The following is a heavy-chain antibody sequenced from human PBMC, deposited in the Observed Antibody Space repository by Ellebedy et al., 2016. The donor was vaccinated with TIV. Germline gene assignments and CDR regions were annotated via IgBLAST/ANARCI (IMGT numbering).Heavy chain of an antibody. CDR3: AKGSFPFGDKSERIYSFQY. D-gene: IGHD3-10*01. J-gene: IGHJ4*02. V-gene: IGHV3-53*04. CDR1: GFIVSTNH. CDR2: GGYT. Sequence: PGGSLRLSCTASGFIVSTNHMSWVRQAPGKGMEWVGGYTNYADSVKGRFTLSTHNSRNTLYLQMTNLRTEDTAVYYCAKGSFPFGDKSERIYSFQYWGQGTLVTVSS.